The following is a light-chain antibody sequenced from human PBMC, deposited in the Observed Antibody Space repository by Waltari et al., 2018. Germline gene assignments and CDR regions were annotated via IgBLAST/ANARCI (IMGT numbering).Light chain of an antibody. V-gene: IGKV3-20*01. J-gene: IGKJ1*01. CDR3: QRNDRLPVT. Sequence: EIVLTQSPGTLSLSPGERATLSCRASQSVGRALIWYQQKPGQAPRLLIYGASTRATGIPDRFSGSASGTDFSLTSTRLEPEDFAVYYCQRNDRLPVTYGQGTKVEIK. CDR1: QSVGRA. CDR2: GAS.